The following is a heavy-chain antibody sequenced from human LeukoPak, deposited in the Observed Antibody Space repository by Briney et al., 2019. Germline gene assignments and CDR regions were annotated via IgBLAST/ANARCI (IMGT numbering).Heavy chain of an antibody. D-gene: IGHD4-17*01. CDR1: GASIGTYC. V-gene: IGHV4-4*07. Sequence: SQSLSLTWTVSGASIGTYCCSWIRPPAGNGMEWIGRIYTRGSTNYNPSPKSRVTMSVDTSKNQFSLKLSSVTAADTAVYYCARGRVGDRDYYYGMDVWGQGTTVTVSS. J-gene: IGHJ6*02. CDR2: IYTRGST. CDR3: ARGRVGDRDYYYGMDV.